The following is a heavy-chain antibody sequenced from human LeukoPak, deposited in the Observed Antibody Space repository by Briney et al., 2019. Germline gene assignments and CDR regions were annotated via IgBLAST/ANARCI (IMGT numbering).Heavy chain of an antibody. CDR3: ARAQAVAGTGGFDP. D-gene: IGHD6-19*01. CDR2: ISSDGSTT. CDR1: GFTFSNYA. V-gene: IGHV3-74*01. Sequence: GGSLRLSCAASGFTFSNYAMSWVRQAPGKGLVWVSRISSDGSTTSYADSVKGRFTISRDNAKNTLYLQMNSLRDEDTAIYYCARAQAVAGTGGFDPWGQGTLVTVSS. J-gene: IGHJ5*02.